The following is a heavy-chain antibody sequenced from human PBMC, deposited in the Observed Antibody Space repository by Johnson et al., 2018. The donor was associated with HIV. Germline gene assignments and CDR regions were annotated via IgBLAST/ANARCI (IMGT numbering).Heavy chain of an antibody. V-gene: IGHV3-23*04. D-gene: IGHD2-21*02. J-gene: IGHJ3*02. Sequence: VQLVESGGGLVQPGRSLRLSCAASGFTFDDYGMSWVRQAPGKGLEWVSAISGSGGSTYYADSVKGRFTISRDNSKNTLYLQMNSLRAEDTAVYYCAKKALGDVDAFDIWGQGTMVTVSS. CDR1: GFTFDDYG. CDR2: ISGSGGST. CDR3: AKKALGDVDAFDI.